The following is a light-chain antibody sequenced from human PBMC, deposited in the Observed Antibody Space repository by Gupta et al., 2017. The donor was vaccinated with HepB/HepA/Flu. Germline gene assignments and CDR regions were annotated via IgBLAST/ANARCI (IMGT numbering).Light chain of an antibody. CDR1: NNNIGYEG. CDR3: SALDGNSGYWV. J-gene: IGLJ3*02. V-gene: IGLV10-54*02. CDR2: RNN. Sequence: AGLSQPPSVSTALRQTATLTCTGNNNNIGYEGAAWLQQHQGHPPKLLSYRNNSRPSGIPERFSASRSGNTASMTITGLQPEEEADYYCSALDGNSGYWVFGGGTKLTVL.